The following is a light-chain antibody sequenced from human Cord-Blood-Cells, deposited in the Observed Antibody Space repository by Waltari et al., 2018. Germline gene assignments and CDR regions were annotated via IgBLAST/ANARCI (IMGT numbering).Light chain of an antibody. Sequence: DIQMTQSPSSLSASVGEGVTLTCRASQSISSYLNWYQQKPGKAPKLLIYAASSLQSGVPSRFSGSGSGTDFTLTISSLQPEDFATYYCQQSYSTPRTFGQGTKVEIK. CDR3: QQSYSTPRT. V-gene: IGKV1-39*01. CDR2: AAS. J-gene: IGKJ1*01. CDR1: QSISSY.